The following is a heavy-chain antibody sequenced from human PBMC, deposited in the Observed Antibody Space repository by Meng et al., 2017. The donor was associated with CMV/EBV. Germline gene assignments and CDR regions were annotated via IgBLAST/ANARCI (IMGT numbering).Heavy chain of an antibody. CDR3: TTRQRILIFQVVPPY. V-gene: IGHV3-15*01. CDR1: GFTFSNAW. Sequence: GGSLRLSCAASGFTFSNAWMSWVRQAPGKGLEWVGRIKSKSDGGTKDYAAPVKGRFTISRDDSKNTLYLQMYSLRTEDTAVYFCTTRQRILIFQVVPPYWGQGTLVTVSS. CDR2: IKSKSDGGTK. D-gene: IGHD3/OR15-3a*01. J-gene: IGHJ4*02.